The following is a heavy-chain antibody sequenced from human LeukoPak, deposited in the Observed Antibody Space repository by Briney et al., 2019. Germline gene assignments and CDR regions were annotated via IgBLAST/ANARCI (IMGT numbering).Heavy chain of an antibody. D-gene: IGHD1-26*01. Sequence: SLKVSCKPSGGTSCSYAINWVRQAPRQGLEWMGRIIPIFGTANSAQKLQSRVTTNADKSPSTAYMELNSLRFDDTPVHNCAVKIAERCFDPWGQGTLVTVSS. CDR1: GGTSCSYA. V-gene: IGHV1-69*06. J-gene: IGHJ5*02. CDR2: IIPIFGTA. CDR3: AVKIAERCFDP.